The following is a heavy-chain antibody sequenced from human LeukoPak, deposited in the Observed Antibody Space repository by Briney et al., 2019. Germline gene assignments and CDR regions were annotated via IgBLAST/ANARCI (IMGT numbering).Heavy chain of an antibody. CDR3: ARRRGGSSWVDY. CDR1: GGSVSSGSYH. CDR2: IYSSGIT. J-gene: IGHJ4*02. D-gene: IGHD6-13*01. V-gene: IGHV4-39*01. Sequence: PSETLSLTCSVSGGSVSSGSYHWTWLRQPPGKGLEWIGAIYSSGITYYNPSLKSRVTVSADTSKNQFSLKLTSVTAADTAVYYCARRRGGSSWVDYWGQGTLVTVSS.